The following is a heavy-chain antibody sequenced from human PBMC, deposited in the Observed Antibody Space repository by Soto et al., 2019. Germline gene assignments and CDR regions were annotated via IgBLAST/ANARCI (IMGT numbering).Heavy chain of an antibody. D-gene: IGHD3-3*01. J-gene: IGHJ6*02. CDR3: ARDAREGLEWLSPGDYYYYGMDV. CDR2: INPNSGGT. CDR1: GYTFTVYY. Sequence: ASVKVSCKASGYTFTVYYMHWVLQAGVQGLDWMGWINPNSGGTNYAQKFQGRVTMTRDTSISTAYMELSRLRSDDTAVYYCARDAREGLEWLSPGDYYYYGMDVWGQGTTVTV. V-gene: IGHV1-2*02.